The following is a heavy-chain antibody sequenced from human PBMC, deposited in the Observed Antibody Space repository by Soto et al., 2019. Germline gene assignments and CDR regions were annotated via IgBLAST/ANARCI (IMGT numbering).Heavy chain of an antibody. CDR1: GFTFSSYA. CDR2: ISGSGSSR. V-gene: IGHV3-23*01. Sequence: VGSLRLSCAASGFTFSSYALSWVRQAPGKGLEWISAISGSGSSRYYADSVKGRFTISRDNSKNTLYLLINSLRAEDTAVYYCAKATVEYSRSWPFDYWGQGTQVTVSS. J-gene: IGHJ4*02. D-gene: IGHD6-13*01. CDR3: AKATVEYSRSWPFDY.